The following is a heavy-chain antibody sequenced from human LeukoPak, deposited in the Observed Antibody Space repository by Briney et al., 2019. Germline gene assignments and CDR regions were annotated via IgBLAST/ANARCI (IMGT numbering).Heavy chain of an antibody. CDR3: ARARDRGYYYGMDV. Sequence: PGGSLRLSCAASGFIFSRYWMSWVRQAPGKGLEWVANIKQDGSEKYYVDSVKGRFTISRDNAKNSLYLQMNSLRAEDTAVYYCARARDRGYYYGMDVWGQGTTVTVSS. D-gene: IGHD3-3*01. V-gene: IGHV3-7*04. CDR2: IKQDGSEK. J-gene: IGHJ6*02. CDR1: GFIFSRYW.